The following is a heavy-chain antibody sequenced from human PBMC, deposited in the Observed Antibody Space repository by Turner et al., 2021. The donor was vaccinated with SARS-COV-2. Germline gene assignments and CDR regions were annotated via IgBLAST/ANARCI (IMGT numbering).Heavy chain of an antibody. CDR2: FFYSGRP. CDR1: SGSISSSAYY. D-gene: IGHD6-19*01. J-gene: IGHJ4*02. V-gene: IGHV4-39*01. Sequence: QLQLQESGPGLVKPSETPSLTCTVSSGSISSSAYYWGWIRQPPGKGLEWIGSFFYSGRPCNSPSLKSRITISVDTSKNQFSLNLSSVTAADTAVYYCARQVSILGRWLAPFDSWGQGTLVTVSS. CDR3: ARQVSILGRWLAPFDS.